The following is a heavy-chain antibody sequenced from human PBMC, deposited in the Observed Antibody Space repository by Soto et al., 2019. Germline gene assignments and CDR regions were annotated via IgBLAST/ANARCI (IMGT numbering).Heavy chain of an antibody. J-gene: IGHJ6*02. Sequence: RASVKVSCKASGYTFTSYGISWVRQAPGQGLEWMGWISAYNGNTNYAQKLQGRVTMTTDTSTSTAYMELRSLRSDDTAVYYCAREAIFGVVISGYYYYYGMDVWGQGTTVTVSS. CDR1: GYTFTSYG. D-gene: IGHD3-3*01. CDR2: ISAYNGNT. V-gene: IGHV1-18*01. CDR3: AREAIFGVVISGYYYYYGMDV.